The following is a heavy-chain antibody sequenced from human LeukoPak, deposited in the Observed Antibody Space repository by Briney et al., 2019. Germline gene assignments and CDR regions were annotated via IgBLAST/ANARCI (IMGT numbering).Heavy chain of an antibody. CDR1: GFTFSSYG. CDR2: IRYDGSNK. V-gene: IGHV3-30*02. CDR3: AKDSKAVPAATDLYYYYMDV. D-gene: IGHD2-2*01. Sequence: PGGSLRLSCAASGFTFSSYGMHWVRQAPGKGLEWVAFIRYDGSNKYYADSVKGRFTISRDNSKSTLYLQMNSLRAEDTAVYYCAKDSKAVPAATDLYYYYMDVWGKGPTVTVSS. J-gene: IGHJ6*03.